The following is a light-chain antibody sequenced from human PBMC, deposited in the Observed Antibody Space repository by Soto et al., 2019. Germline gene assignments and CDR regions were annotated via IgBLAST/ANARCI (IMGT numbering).Light chain of an antibody. J-gene: IGLJ2*01. CDR1: TSDVGNYDL. CDR3: CAYAGRSTLV. Sequence: QSALTQPASVSGSPGQSITISCTGTTSDVGNYDLVSWYQHHPGKAPKLMIYEDGKRPSGVSNRFSGSKSGNTASLTISGLQAEDEADYYCCAYAGRSTLVFGGGTKLTVL. CDR2: EDG. V-gene: IGLV2-23*01.